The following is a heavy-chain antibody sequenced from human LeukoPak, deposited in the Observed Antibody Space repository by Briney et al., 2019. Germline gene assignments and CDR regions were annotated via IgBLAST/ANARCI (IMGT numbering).Heavy chain of an antibody. J-gene: IGHJ6*03. V-gene: IGHV4-4*02. D-gene: IGHD6-19*01. CDR3: ARRRGVAGTGYYYYMDV. Sequence: SETLSLTCAVSGGSIGASINSPNWWSWVRQPPGKGLEWIGEIFHSGSTNYNPSLKSRVTISVDTSKNQFSLKLSSVTAADTAVYYCARRRGVAGTGYYYYMDVWGKGTTVTVSS. CDR1: GGSIGASINSPNW. CDR2: IFHSGST.